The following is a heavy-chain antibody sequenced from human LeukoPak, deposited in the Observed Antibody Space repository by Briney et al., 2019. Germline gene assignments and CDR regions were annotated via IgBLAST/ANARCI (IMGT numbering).Heavy chain of an antibody. D-gene: IGHD5-24*01. V-gene: IGHV4-59*01. CDR1: GGSISSYY. CDR3: ASTYNYRGWFDP. CDR2: IYYSGST. Sequence: SETLSLTCTVSGGSISSYYWSWIRQPPGKGLEWIGYIYYSGSTNYNPSLKSRVTISVDTSKNQFSLKLISVTAADTAVYYCASTYNYRGWFDPWGQGTLVTVSS. J-gene: IGHJ5*02.